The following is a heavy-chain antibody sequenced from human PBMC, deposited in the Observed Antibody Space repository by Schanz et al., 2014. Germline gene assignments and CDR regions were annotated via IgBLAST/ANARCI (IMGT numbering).Heavy chain of an antibody. Sequence: EMQLVESGGGLIQPGGSLRLSCSASGFTFISYTMHWVRQAPGKGLEYVSAISNNGDTTYYSDSVKGRFTISRDNSKNTLYLQMSSLRAEDTAVYYCVKGIYDTRGRGGLYDAFDVWGHGTMVTVSS. V-gene: IGHV3-64D*06. D-gene: IGHD3-22*01. CDR1: GFTFISYT. CDR3: VKGIYDTRGRGGLYDAFDV. J-gene: IGHJ3*01. CDR2: ISNNGDTT.